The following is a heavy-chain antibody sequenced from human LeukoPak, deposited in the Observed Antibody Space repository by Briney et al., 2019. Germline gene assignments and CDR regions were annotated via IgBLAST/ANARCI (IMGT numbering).Heavy chain of an antibody. D-gene: IGHD3-22*01. CDR3: ARHRPYYDSSGPDY. Sequence: GESLKISCKGSGYTFTSYWIGWVRQMPGKGLEWMGIIYPGDSDTKYSPSFQGQVTISADKSISTAYLQWSRLKTSDTAIYYCARHRPYYDSSGPDYWGQGTLVTVSS. CDR2: IYPGDSDT. V-gene: IGHV5-51*01. CDR1: GYTFTSYW. J-gene: IGHJ4*02.